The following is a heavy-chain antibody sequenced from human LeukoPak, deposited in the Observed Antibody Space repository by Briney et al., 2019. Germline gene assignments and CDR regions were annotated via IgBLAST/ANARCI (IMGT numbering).Heavy chain of an antibody. CDR1: GGSISRSSYY. J-gene: IGHJ6*02. CDR2: IYYSGSTYYNPSL. CDR3: ARLSHYYSMDV. Sequence: KTSETLSLTCTVSGGSISRSSYYWGWIRQPPGKGLEWIVSIYYSGSTYYNPSLYYNPSLKSRVTMSVDTPKNQFSLKLSSVTAADTAVYYCARLSHYYSMDVWGQGTTVTVSS. V-gene: IGHV4-39*01.